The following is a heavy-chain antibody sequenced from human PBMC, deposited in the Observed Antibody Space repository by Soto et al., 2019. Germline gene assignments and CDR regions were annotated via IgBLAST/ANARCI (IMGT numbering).Heavy chain of an antibody. V-gene: IGHV3-7*01. CDR1: GFTFSSYW. D-gene: IGHD6-19*01. Sequence: EVQLVESGGGLVQPGGSLRLSCAASGFTFSSYWMTWVRQAPGKGLEWVANIKQDGSAKYYVDSVKGRFTISRDNAKNSRYRQMNSQRAEDTAVYYWASLLKTSGCYVLLDGSFDYWGQGTLVRVSS. CDR3: ASLLKTSGCYVLLDGSFDY. J-gene: IGHJ4*02. CDR2: IKQDGSAK.